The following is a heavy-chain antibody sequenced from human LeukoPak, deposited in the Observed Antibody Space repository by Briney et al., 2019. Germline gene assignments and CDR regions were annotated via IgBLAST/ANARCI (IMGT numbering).Heavy chain of an antibody. CDR1: AFTFSNHG. V-gene: IGHV3-30*02. D-gene: IGHD3-10*01. Sequence: GGSLRLSCAASAFTFSNHGMHWVRQAPGKGLEWVAYITYDGSNKYYVTSVKGRFTISRDNTKNTLYLQMNSLRAEDTAVYYCAKDRVYGSGSYLPGVFDYWGQGTLVTVSS. J-gene: IGHJ4*02. CDR2: ITYDGSNK. CDR3: AKDRVYGSGSYLPGVFDY.